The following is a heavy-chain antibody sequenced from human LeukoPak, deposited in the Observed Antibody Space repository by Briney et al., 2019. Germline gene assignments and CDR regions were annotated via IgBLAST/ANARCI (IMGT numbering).Heavy chain of an antibody. CDR1: GYTFTGYY. J-gene: IGHJ4*02. D-gene: IGHD3-9*01. CDR2: INPNSGGT. Sequence: ASVKVSCKASGYTFTGYYMHWVRQAPGQGLEWMGWINPNSGGTNYAQKFQGRVTMTMDTSISTAYMELSRLRSDDTAVYYCARDYPKLRYFDREWGQGTLVTVSS. CDR3: ARDYPKLRYFDRE. V-gene: IGHV1-2*02.